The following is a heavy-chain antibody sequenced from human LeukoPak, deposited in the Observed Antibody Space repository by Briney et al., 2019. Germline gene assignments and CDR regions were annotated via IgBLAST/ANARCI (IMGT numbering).Heavy chain of an antibody. CDR2: INYSGST. J-gene: IGHJ4*02. CDR3: ARGYGDYASRFDY. V-gene: IGHV4-34*01. D-gene: IGHD4-17*01. CDR1: GGSFSGYY. Sequence: PSETLSLTCAVYGGSFSGYYWSWIRQPPGKGLEWIGEINYSGSTNYNPSLKSRVTISVDTSKNQFSLKLSSVTAADTAVYYCARGYGDYASRFDYWGQGTLVTVSS.